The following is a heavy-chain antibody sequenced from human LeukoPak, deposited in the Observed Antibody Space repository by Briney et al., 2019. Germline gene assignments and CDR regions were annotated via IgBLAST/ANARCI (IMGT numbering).Heavy chain of an antibody. CDR1: GGSISSSSYY. J-gene: IGHJ4*02. CDR3: ARRDVVVVAGYFDY. D-gene: IGHD2-15*01. CDR2: IYYSGST. Sequence: PSETLSLTCTVSGGSISSSSYYWGWIRQPPGKWLEWIGSIYYSGSTYYNPSLKSRVTISVDTSKNQFSLKLSSVTAADTAVYYCARRDVVVVAGYFDYWGQGTLVTVSS. V-gene: IGHV4-39*01.